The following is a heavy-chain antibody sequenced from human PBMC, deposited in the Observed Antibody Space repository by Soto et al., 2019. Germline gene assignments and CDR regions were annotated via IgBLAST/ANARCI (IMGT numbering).Heavy chain of an antibody. V-gene: IGHV4-39*01. D-gene: IGHD5-18*01. Sequence: QLHLQESGPGLVKPSETLSLTCSVSGDSLNSRSYYWGWIRQPPGKGLEWIGNIYYNGRTYYNPSLKSRITILGETSTNQFSLEVTSVTTADTGIYYCARHDGYSYGFDYWGQGALVTVSS. CDR3: ARHDGYSYGFDY. J-gene: IGHJ4*02. CDR2: IYYNGRT. CDR1: GDSLNSRSYY.